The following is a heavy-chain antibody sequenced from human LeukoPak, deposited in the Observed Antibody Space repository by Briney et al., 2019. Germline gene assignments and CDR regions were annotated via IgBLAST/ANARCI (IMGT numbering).Heavy chain of an antibody. V-gene: IGHV3-30-3*02. Sequence: GGSLRLSCAASGFTFSSYAMHWVRQAPGKGLEWVAVISYDGSNKYYADSVKGRFTISRDNSKNTLYLQMNSLRAEDTAVYYCAKTFHGDYYYYYYGMDVWGQGTTVTVSS. CDR1: GFTFSSYA. CDR2: ISYDGSNK. D-gene: IGHD4-17*01. CDR3: AKTFHGDYYYYYYGMDV. J-gene: IGHJ6*02.